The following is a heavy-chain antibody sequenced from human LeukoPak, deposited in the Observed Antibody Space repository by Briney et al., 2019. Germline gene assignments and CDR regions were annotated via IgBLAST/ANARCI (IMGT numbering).Heavy chain of an antibody. CDR1: GFTFSSYG. D-gene: IGHD4-17*01. CDR2: ISGSGGST. Sequence: PGGSLRLSCAASGFTFSSYGMSWVRQAPGKGLEWVSAISGSGGSTYYADSVKGRFTISRDNSKNTLYLQMNSLRAEDTAVYYCAKDGPNPTVTDGDNAFDIWGQGTMVTVSS. J-gene: IGHJ3*02. V-gene: IGHV3-23*01. CDR3: AKDGPNPTVTDGDNAFDI.